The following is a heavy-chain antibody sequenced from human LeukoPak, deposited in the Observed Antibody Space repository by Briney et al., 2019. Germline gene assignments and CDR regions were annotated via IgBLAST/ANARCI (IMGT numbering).Heavy chain of an antibody. Sequence: ASVRVSCKTSGYTFSNFGISWVRQAPGQGLEWMGWISGNNDNPNYGQKFQGRLTVTTDSSTNTAYMELRNLRSDDTAVYYCARDGTSTDDYWGQGTLVTVSS. CDR1: GYTFSNFG. J-gene: IGHJ4*02. D-gene: IGHD2-2*01. CDR2: ISGNNDNP. V-gene: IGHV1-18*01. CDR3: ARDGTSTDDY.